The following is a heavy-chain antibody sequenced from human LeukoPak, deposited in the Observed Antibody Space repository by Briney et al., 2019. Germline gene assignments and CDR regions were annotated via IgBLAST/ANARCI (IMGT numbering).Heavy chain of an antibody. CDR3: AREGIYDFWSGYYTYWFDP. D-gene: IGHD3-3*01. Sequence: SETLSLTCTVSGGSISSYYWSWIRQPAGKGLEWIGRIYTSGSTNYNPSLKSRVTMSVDTSKNQFSLKLSSVTAADTAVYYCAREGIYDFWSGYYTYWFDPWGQGTLVTVSS. CDR2: IYTSGST. V-gene: IGHV4-4*07. CDR1: GGSISSYY. J-gene: IGHJ5*02.